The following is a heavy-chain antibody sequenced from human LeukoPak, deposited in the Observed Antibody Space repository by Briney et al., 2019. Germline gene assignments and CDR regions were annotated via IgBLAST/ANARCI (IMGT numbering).Heavy chain of an antibody. D-gene: IGHD6-13*01. CDR1: GGSISSGGYY. J-gene: IGHJ5*02. Sequence: NPSQTLSLTCTVSGGSISSGGYYWSWIRQPPGKGLEWIGEINHSGSTNYNPSLKSRVTISVDTSKNQFSLKLSSVTAADTAVYYCARGQQLVQANNWFDPWGQGTLVTVSS. V-gene: IGHV4-30-2*01. CDR2: INHSGST. CDR3: ARGQQLVQANNWFDP.